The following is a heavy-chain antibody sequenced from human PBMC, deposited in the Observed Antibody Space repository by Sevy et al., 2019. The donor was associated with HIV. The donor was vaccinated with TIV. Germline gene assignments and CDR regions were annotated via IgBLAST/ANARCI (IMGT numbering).Heavy chain of an antibody. Sequence: GGSLRLSCAASGFTFRNYAMTWVRQAPGKGLQWVSAISGSDDSRYYADSVKGRFTISRDNSKNTLYLQMNSLIAEDTAVYYCAKDLAFIVGDAFDIWGQGTLVSVSS. CDR2: ISGSDDSR. CDR1: GFTFRNYA. J-gene: IGHJ3*02. D-gene: IGHD1-26*01. CDR3: AKDLAFIVGDAFDI. V-gene: IGHV3-23*01.